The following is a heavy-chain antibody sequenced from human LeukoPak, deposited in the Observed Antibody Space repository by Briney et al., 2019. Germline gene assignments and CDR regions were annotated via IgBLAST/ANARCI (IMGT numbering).Heavy chain of an antibody. CDR2: IYYSGDT. Sequence: PSETLSLTCTVSVGSINSYYWSWIRQPPGKGLEWIAYIYYSGDTNSNPSLKSRVTISVDTSKNQFSLKLTSVTAADTAVYFCAGFDSSGLNYFDSWGQGTLVTVSS. V-gene: IGHV4-59*01. J-gene: IGHJ4*02. CDR3: AGFDSSGLNYFDS. D-gene: IGHD3-22*01. CDR1: VGSINSYY.